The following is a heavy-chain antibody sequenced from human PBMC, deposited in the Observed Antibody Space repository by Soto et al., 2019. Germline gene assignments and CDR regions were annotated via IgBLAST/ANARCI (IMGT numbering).Heavy chain of an antibody. V-gene: IGHV1-8*01. CDR3: ARVLNDYVWGSYPSRGWFDP. CDR2: MNPNSGNT. CDR1: GYTFTCYD. D-gene: IGHD3-16*02. J-gene: IGHJ5*02. Sequence: ASVKVSCKASGYTFTCYDINWVRQATGQGLEWMGWMNPNSGNTGYAQKFLGRVTMTRNTSISTAYMELSSLRSEDTAVYYCARVLNDYVWGSYPSRGWFDPWGQGTLVTVSS.